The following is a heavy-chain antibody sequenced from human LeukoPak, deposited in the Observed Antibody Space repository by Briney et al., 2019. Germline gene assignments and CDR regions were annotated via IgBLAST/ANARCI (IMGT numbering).Heavy chain of an antibody. CDR2: IIPIFGTA. D-gene: IGHD4-17*01. CDR3: ARVQDTVTHVRGRTNNWFDP. Sequence: SVKVSCKASGGTFSSYAISWVRQAPGQGLEWMGRIIPIFGTANYAQKFQGRVTNTTDESTSTAYMELSSLRSEDTAVYYCARVQDTVTHVRGRTNNWFDPWGQGTLVTVSS. V-gene: IGHV1-69*05. J-gene: IGHJ5*02. CDR1: GGTFSSYA.